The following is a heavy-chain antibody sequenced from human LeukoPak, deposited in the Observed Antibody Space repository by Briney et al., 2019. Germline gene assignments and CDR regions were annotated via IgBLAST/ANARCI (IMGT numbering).Heavy chain of an antibody. CDR1: GFTFDLSW. J-gene: IGHJ4*02. CDR3: ASGNSFDY. Sequence: PGGSLRLSCAASGFTFDLSWMSWVRQAPGKGLECVANMKPDGSEIYYVDSVRGRFTVSRDNAKNSLYLQMNGLRADDTAVYFCASGNSFDYWGQGTLVTVSS. V-gene: IGHV3-7*01. CDR2: MKPDGSEI. D-gene: IGHD2-15*01.